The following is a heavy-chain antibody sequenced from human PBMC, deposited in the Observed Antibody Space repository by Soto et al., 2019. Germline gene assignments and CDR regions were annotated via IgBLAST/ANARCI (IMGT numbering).Heavy chain of an antibody. J-gene: IGHJ5*02. CDR3: APYYDYWNT. CDR1: GYTFARSS. CDR2: INPATSET. Sequence: EVQLVQSGAEVKKPGESLKISCQSSGYTFARSSIGWVRQMPGKGLEWMGIINPATSETTYSPSFQGQVTISADMSISTAYLQWSSLKASDTAIYYCAPYYDYWNTWGQGTLVTVSS. D-gene: IGHD3-3*01. V-gene: IGHV5-51*01.